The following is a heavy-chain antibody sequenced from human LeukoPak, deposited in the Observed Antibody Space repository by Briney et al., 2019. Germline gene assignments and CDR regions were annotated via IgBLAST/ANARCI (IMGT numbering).Heavy chain of an antibody. CDR3: AKEFDY. V-gene: IGHV3-30*18. CDR2: ISYDGSNK. CDR1: GFTFSSYG. J-gene: IGHJ4*02. Sequence: PGRSLGPSCAASGFTFSSYGMHWVRQAPGKGLEWVAVISYDGSNKYYADSVKGRFTISRDNSKNTLYLQMNSLRAEDTAVYYCAKEFDYWGQGTLVTVSS.